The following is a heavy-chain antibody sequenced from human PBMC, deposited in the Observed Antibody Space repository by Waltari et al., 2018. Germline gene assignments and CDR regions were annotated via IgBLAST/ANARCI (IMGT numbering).Heavy chain of an antibody. CDR3: ARGYYYDSSGYITGFDY. CDR1: GFTFSDHY. CDR2: TRNKANSYTT. V-gene: IGHV3-72*01. J-gene: IGHJ4*02. D-gene: IGHD3-22*01. Sequence: EVQLVESGGGLVQPGGSLRLSCEASGFTFSDHYMDWVRQAPGKGLEWVGRTRNKANSYTTEYAASVKGRFTISRDDSKNSLYLQMNSLKTEDTAVYYCARGYYYDSSGYITGFDYWGQGTLVTVSS.